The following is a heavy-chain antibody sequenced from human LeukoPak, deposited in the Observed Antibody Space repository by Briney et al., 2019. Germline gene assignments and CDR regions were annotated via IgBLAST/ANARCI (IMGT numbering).Heavy chain of an antibody. D-gene: IGHD6-19*01. CDR3: AKVYSTGWSYFEY. V-gene: IGHV3-23*01. CDR2: FSDNSGTT. CDR1: GFTFSSFA. J-gene: IGHJ4*02. Sequence: PGGSLRLSCAASGFTFSSFAMSWVRQAPGKGLEWVSGFSDNSGTTYYAVSVKGRFTISRGNSKNTVYLQMNSLRGEDTAIFYCAKVYSTGWSYFEYWGQGILVTVSS.